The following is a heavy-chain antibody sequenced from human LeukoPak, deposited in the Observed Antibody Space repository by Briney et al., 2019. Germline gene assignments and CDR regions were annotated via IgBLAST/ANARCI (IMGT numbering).Heavy chain of an antibody. CDR2: IYHGGST. V-gene: IGHV4-38-2*02. J-gene: IGHJ2*01. CDR1: GYSISSGYY. D-gene: IGHD2-2*01. CDR3: ARETDCSSTSWYYGSVAPGNWYFDL. Sequence: PSETLSLTCTVSGYSISSGYYWGWIRQPPGKGLEWIGSIYHGGSTYYNPSLKSRVTISVDTSKNQFSLKLSSVTAADTAVYYCARETDCSSTSWYYGSVAPGNWYFDLWGRGTLVTVSS.